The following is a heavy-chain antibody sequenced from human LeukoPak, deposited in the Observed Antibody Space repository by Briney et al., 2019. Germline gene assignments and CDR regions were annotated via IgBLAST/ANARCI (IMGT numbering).Heavy chain of an antibody. D-gene: IGHD2-2*01. CDR3: ARGGGRYCSSTSCYAGRGMDV. Sequence: SETLSLTCAVYGGSFSGYYWSWIRQPPGKGLEWIEEINHSGSTNYDPSLKSRVTISVDTSKNQFSLKLSSVTAADTAVYYCARGGGRYCSSTSCYAGRGMDVWGKGTTVTVSS. J-gene: IGHJ6*04. CDR1: GGSFSGYY. V-gene: IGHV4-34*01. CDR2: INHSGST.